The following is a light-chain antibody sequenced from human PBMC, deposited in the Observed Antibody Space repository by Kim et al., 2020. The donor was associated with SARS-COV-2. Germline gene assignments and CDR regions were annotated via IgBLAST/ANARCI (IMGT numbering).Light chain of an antibody. CDR1: VLAKRY. V-gene: IGLV3-27*01. Sequence: VPAGQPARITCSGDVLAKRYVRCFQQKPGQAPVLVIYKDNKRPSGIPERFSGSSSGTTVTLTISGAQVEDEADYYCYSAADNNWVFGGGTQLTVL. J-gene: IGLJ3*02. CDR2: KDN. CDR3: YSAADNNWV.